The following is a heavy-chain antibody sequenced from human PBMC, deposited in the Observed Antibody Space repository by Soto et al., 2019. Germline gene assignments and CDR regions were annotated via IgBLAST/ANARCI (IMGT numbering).Heavy chain of an antibody. J-gene: IGHJ4*02. CDR2: IYPGDSET. CDR3: ARPGAPTDTVVYDF. Sequence: PGESLTISCTASGDSFSHYWIGWVCQKPGKGLEWMGVIYPGDSETTYSPSFEGQVIISVDRSRGTAFLEWSSLKASDTAMYYCARPGAPTDTVVYDFWGQGTQVTVSS. V-gene: IGHV5-51*01. D-gene: IGHD5-18*01. CDR1: GDSFSHYW.